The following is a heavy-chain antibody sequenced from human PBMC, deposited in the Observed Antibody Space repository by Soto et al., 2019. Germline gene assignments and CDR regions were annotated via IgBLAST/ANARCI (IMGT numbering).Heavy chain of an antibody. CDR1: GFTFSSYG. D-gene: IGHD4-4*01. CDR3: AKELGHSKPFDY. Sequence: LSCAASGFTFSSYGMDWVRLAPGKGLEWVSAISASGANTYYADSVKGRFTISRDNSKNTLFLQMNSLRAEDTAIYYCAKELGHSKPFDYWGQGTLVTVSS. J-gene: IGHJ4*02. CDR2: ISASGANT. V-gene: IGHV3-23*01.